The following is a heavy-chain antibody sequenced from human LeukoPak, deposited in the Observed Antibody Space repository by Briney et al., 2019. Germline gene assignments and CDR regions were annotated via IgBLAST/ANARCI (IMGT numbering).Heavy chain of an antibody. Sequence: GGPLRLSCAASGFTFSSYAMSWVRQAPGKGLEWVSGISGSGGSTYYADSVKGRFTISRDNSKNTLYLQMNSLRAEDTAVYYCAREYCSGGSCYTDAFDIWGQGTMVTVSS. D-gene: IGHD2-15*01. CDR1: GFTFSSYA. J-gene: IGHJ3*02. V-gene: IGHV3-23*01. CDR3: AREYCSGGSCYTDAFDI. CDR2: ISGSGGST.